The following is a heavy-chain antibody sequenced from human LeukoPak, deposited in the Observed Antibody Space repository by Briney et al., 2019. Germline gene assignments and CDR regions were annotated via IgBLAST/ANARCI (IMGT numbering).Heavy chain of an antibody. Sequence: GGSLRLSCAASGFTFSSYSMNWVRQAPGKGLEWVSSISSSSSYIYYADSVKGRFTISRDNAKNSLYLQMNSLRAEDTAVYYCARGLSVNNWFDPWGQGTLVTVSS. CDR3: ARGLSVNNWFDP. D-gene: IGHD3-16*02. J-gene: IGHJ5*02. V-gene: IGHV3-21*01. CDR2: ISSSSSYI. CDR1: GFTFSSYS.